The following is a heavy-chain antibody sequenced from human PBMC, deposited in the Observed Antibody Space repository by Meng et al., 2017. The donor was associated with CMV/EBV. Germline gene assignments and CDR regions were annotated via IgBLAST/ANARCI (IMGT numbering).Heavy chain of an antibody. CDR1: GYTFTGYY. CDR2: INPNSGGT. Sequence: ASVKVSCKASGYTFTGYYMHWVRQAPGQGLEWMGWINPNSGGTNYAQKFQGRVTMTRDTSISTAYMELSRLRSDDTAVYYCAREGVGYCSSTSCRNWFDPWGQGTLVTVSS. V-gene: IGHV1-2*02. D-gene: IGHD2-2*01. CDR3: AREGVGYCSSTSCRNWFDP. J-gene: IGHJ5*02.